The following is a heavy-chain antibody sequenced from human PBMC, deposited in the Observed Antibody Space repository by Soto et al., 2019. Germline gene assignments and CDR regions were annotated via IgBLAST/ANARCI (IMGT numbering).Heavy chain of an antibody. Sequence: EVQLVESGGGLIQPGGSLRLSCAASGFTVSSNYMSWVRQAPGKGLEWVSVIYSGGSTYYADSVKGRFTISRDNSKNTLYLHMNSLSAEEAAVCYCARDEYDFQHWGQGTLVTVSS. CDR1: GFTVSSNY. CDR3: ARDEYDFQH. CDR2: IYSGGST. V-gene: IGHV3-53*01. D-gene: IGHD6-6*01. J-gene: IGHJ1*01.